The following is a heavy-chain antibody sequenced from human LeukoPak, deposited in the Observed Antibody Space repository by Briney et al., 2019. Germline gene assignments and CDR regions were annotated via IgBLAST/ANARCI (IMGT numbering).Heavy chain of an antibody. CDR3: AKDSHWILFDD. CDR2: IKEDGSEK. J-gene: IGHJ4*02. Sequence: GGSLRLSCAASGFTFSRYWMIWVRQAPGKGLEWVANIKEDGSEKDYVDSVKGRFTISRDNAKNSLYLQMNSLRDEDTAVYYCAKDSHWILFDDWGQGTLVTVSS. V-gene: IGHV3-7*03. CDR1: GFTFSRYW. D-gene: IGHD2-2*03.